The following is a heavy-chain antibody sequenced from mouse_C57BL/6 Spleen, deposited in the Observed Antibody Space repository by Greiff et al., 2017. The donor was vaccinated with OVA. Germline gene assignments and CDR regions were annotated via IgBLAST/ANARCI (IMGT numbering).Heavy chain of an antibody. V-gene: IGHV3-6*01. Sequence: ESGPGLVKPSQSLSLTCSVTGYSITSGYYWNWIRQFPGNKLEWMGYISYDGSNNYNPSLNNRISITRDTAKNQFFLKLNSVTTEDTATYYCAREDWDRAMDYWGQGTSVTVSS. D-gene: IGHD4-1*01. CDR2: ISYDGSN. CDR1: GYSITSGYY. J-gene: IGHJ4*01. CDR3: AREDWDRAMDY.